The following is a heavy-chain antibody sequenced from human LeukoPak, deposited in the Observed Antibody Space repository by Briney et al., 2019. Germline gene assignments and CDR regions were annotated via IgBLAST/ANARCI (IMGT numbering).Heavy chain of an antibody. V-gene: IGHV3-23*01. D-gene: IGHD1-26*01. J-gene: IGHJ4*02. CDR1: GFTFSSYA. Sequence: GGSLRLSCAASGFTFSSYAINWVRQAPGKGLEWVSSISGSGDSTYYADSVKGRFTISRDNSKNTLYLQMNSLRAEDTAVYYCANGIVGGSHEYWGQGTLVTVSS. CDR3: ANGIVGGSHEY. CDR2: ISGSGDST.